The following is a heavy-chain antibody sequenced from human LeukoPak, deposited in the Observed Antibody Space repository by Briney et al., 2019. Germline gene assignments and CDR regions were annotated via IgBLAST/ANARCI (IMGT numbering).Heavy chain of an antibody. V-gene: IGHV3-43*01. J-gene: IGHJ6*02. CDR1: GFTFDDYT. CDR3: AKDRVRLYYPYAMDV. Sequence: PGGSLRLSCAASGFTFDDYTMHWVRQAPGKGLEWVSLISWDGGSTYYADSVKGRFTISRDNSKNSLYLQMNSLRTEDTALYYCAKDRVRLYYPYAMDVWGQGTAVTVSS. CDR2: ISWDGGST.